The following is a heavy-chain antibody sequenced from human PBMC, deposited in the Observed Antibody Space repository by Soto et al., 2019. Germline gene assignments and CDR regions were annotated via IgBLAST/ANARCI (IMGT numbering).Heavy chain of an antibody. J-gene: IGHJ5*01. CDR2: SVRDGSEK. D-gene: IGHD3-22*01. V-gene: IGHV3-33*01. CDR3: ARDDDYDDNGLDS. CDR1: GFGFSSHG. Sequence: QVQLVESGGGVVQPGRSLRLSCAASGFGFSSHGMHWVRQAPGKGLEWLAVSVRDGSEKFYADSVRGRFTISRDNSKNTLYLEMNSLRAEDTAVYYCARDDDYDDNGLDSWGQGTLVTVSS.